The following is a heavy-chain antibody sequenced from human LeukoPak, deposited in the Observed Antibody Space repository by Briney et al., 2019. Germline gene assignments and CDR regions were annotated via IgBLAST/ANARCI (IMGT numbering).Heavy chain of an antibody. J-gene: IGHJ4*02. D-gene: IGHD2-15*01. Sequence: GSLRLSCAASGFSLSAYWMTWVRQAPGKGLEWVANINRDGSQKNHVDSVKGRFTISRDNAKNSLYLQMNSLTAEDTAVYYCAGDNTYCSGSRCHDRFDYWGQGTLVAVSS. CDR1: GFSLSAYW. CDR2: INRDGSQK. CDR3: AGDNTYCSGSRCHDRFDY. V-gene: IGHV3-7*01.